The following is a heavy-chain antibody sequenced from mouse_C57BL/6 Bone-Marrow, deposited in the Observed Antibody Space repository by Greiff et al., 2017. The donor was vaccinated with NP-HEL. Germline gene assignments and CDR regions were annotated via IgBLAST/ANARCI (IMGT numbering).Heavy chain of an antibody. CDR2: IDPSDSYT. CDR1: GYTFTSYW. CDR3: ASTLYYYAMDY. V-gene: IGHV1-59*01. D-gene: IGHD2-1*01. Sequence: VQLQQPGAELVRPGTSVKLSCKASGYTFTSYWMHWVKQRPGQGLEWIGVIDPSDSYTNYNQKFKGKATLTVDTSSSTAYMQLSSLTSEDSAVYYCASTLYYYAMDYWGQGTSVTVSS. J-gene: IGHJ4*01.